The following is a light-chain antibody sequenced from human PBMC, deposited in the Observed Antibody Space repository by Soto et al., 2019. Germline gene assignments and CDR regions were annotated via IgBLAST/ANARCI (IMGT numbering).Light chain of an antibody. Sequence: EMVLPQSPGTLSLSPGERATLSCRSSESVSTSYLAWYQQSPGQAPRLLIYGASSRATGIPERFSGSGSGTDFTLTISRLEPEDFAVYYCQQYGSSPRTFGQGTKVDIK. J-gene: IGKJ1*01. CDR1: ESVSTSY. V-gene: IGKV3-20*01. CDR2: GAS. CDR3: QQYGSSPRT.